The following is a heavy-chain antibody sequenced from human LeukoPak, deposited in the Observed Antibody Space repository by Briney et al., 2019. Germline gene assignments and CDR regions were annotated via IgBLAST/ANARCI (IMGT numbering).Heavy chain of an antibody. D-gene: IGHD2-15*01. CDR1: GGSISSSSYY. V-gene: IGHV4-39*01. CDR3: ARMIAASYFDY. Sequence: SETPSLTCTVSGGSISSSSYYWGWIRQPPGKGLEWIGGIYYSGSTYYNSSLKSRVTISVDTSKNQFSLKLSSVTAADTAVYYCARMIAASYFDYWGQGTLVTVSS. CDR2: IYYSGST. J-gene: IGHJ4*02.